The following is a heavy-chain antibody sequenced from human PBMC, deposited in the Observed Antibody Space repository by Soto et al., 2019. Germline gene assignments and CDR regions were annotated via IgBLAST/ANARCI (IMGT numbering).Heavy chain of an antibody. Sequence: VGSLRLSCAASGFTFSSYWMSWVRQAPGKGLEWVANIKQDGSEKYYVDSVKGRFTISRDNAKNSLYLQMNSLRAEDTAVYYCARDFERTGTTFRYYYYGMDVWGQGTTVTVSS. CDR2: IKQDGSEK. J-gene: IGHJ6*02. D-gene: IGHD1-7*01. V-gene: IGHV3-7*01. CDR3: ARDFERTGTTFRYYYYGMDV. CDR1: GFTFSSYW.